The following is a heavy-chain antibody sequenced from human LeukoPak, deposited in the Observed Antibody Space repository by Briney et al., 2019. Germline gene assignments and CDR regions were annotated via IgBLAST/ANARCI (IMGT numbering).Heavy chain of an antibody. CDR3: ARLGITGTTARYYYGMDV. Sequence: SETLSLTCTVSGGSIGSYYWSWIRQPPGKGLESIGYIYYSGSTNYNPSLKSRVTISVDTSKNQFSLKLSSVTAADTAVYYCARLGITGTTARYYYGMDVWGQGTTVTVSS. CDR2: IYYSGST. J-gene: IGHJ6*02. D-gene: IGHD1-7*01. V-gene: IGHV4-59*08. CDR1: GGSIGSYY.